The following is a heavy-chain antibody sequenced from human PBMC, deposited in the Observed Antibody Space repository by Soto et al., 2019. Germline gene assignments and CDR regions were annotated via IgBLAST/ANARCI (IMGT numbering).Heavy chain of an antibody. CDR2: IFYIGTT. J-gene: IGHJ4*02. CDR3: ARHKLSGDYSDY. V-gene: IGHV4-39*01. Sequence: SETLSLTCTVSGGAISGRGYYWGWIRQPPGKGLEWIGNIFYIGTTYYSPSLQSRVTIPVDTSKNQFSLKLSSVTAADTAVYYCARHKLSGDYSDYWGQGTLVTVSS. CDR1: GGAISGRGYY. D-gene: IGHD1-1*01.